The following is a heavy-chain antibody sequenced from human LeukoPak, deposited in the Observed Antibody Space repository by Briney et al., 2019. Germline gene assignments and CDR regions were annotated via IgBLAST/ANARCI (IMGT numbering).Heavy chain of an antibody. CDR1: GGSISGHY. CDR2: IHNSGST. D-gene: IGHD2-8*02. CDR3: ARAYWGGGSFDY. J-gene: IGHJ4*02. Sequence: SETLSLTCTVSGGSISGHYWSWIRQPPGKGLEWIGYIHNSGSTNYNPSLKSRVTTSVDTSKNQFSLKVTSVTAADTAVYYCARAYWGGGSFDYWGQGTLVTVSP. V-gene: IGHV4-59*11.